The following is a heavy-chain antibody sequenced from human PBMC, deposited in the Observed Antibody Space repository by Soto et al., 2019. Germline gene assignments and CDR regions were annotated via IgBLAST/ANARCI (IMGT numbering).Heavy chain of an antibody. J-gene: IGHJ5*02. V-gene: IGHV2-5*01. CDR3: AHRVNMARGPYNYFGP. D-gene: IGHD3-10*01. CDR1: GFSLTTGVG. CDR2: IYWNDEK. Sequence: SGPTLVNPTQTLTLTCSFSGFSLTTGVGGGWIRQPPGKALEWLAIIYWNDEKLYNPSLKTRLTITKDTSKNQVVLTVTDMGPVDTATYYCAHRVNMARGPYNYFGPWGQGTLVTVSS.